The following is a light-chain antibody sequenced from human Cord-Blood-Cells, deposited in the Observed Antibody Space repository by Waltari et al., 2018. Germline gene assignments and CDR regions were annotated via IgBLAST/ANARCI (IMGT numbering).Light chain of an antibody. CDR2: EDN. Sequence: NFMLTQPHSVSESPGKTVTIPCPRSSGRIPRNYLQWYQPRPGRSPTTVIYEDNQRPSGVPDRFSGSIDSSSNSASLTISGLKTEDEADYYCQSYDSSNVVFGGGTKLTVL. CDR3: QSYDSSNVV. J-gene: IGLJ2*01. CDR1: SGRIPRNY. V-gene: IGLV6-57*01.